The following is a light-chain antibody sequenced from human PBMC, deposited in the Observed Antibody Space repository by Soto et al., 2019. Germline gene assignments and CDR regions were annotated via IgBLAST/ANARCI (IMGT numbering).Light chain of an antibody. CDR3: QHYNSYSEA. Sequence: DIQMTQSPSTLSGSVGDRFTITCRASQTISSWLAWYQQKPGKAPKLLIYKASTLKIGVPSRFSGSGSGTEFTLTISSLQPDDFATYYCQHYNSYSEAFGRGTKVELK. J-gene: IGKJ1*01. CDR1: QTISSW. V-gene: IGKV1-5*03. CDR2: KAS.